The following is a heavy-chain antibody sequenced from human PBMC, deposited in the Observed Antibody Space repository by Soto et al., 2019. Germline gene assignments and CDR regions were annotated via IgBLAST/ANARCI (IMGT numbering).Heavy chain of an antibody. CDR2: ISGSGGST. D-gene: IGHD3-3*01. CDR3: ARVTIFRPWFDP. Sequence: PGGSLRLSCAASGFTFSSYAMSWVRQAPGKGLEWVSAISGSGGSTYYADSVKSRLTITKDTSKNQVVLTMTNMDPVDTATYYCARVTIFRPWFDPWGQGALVTVSS. V-gene: IGHV3-23*01. CDR1: GFTFSSYA. J-gene: IGHJ5*02.